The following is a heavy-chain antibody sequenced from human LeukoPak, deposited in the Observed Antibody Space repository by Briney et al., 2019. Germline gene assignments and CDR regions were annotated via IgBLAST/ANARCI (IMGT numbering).Heavy chain of an antibody. CDR2: ISAYNGNT. Sequence: ASVKVSCKASGYTFTSYGISWVRQAPGQGLEWMGWISAYNGNTNYAQKLQGRVTMTTDTSTSTAYMELRSLRSDDTAVYYCASNFPGTAMAEYYFDYWGQGTLVTVSS. CDR3: ASNFPGTAMAEYYFDY. D-gene: IGHD5-18*01. CDR1: GYTFTSYG. V-gene: IGHV1-18*01. J-gene: IGHJ4*02.